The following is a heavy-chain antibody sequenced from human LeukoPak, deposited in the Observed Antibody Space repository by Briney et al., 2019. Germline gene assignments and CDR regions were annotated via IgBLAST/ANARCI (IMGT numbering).Heavy chain of an antibody. CDR2: ISYDGSNK. CDR1: GFTFSSYG. D-gene: IGHD1-26*01. Sequence: GGSLRLSCAASGFTFSSYGMHWVRQAPGKGLEWVAVISYDGSNKYYADSVKGRFTIPRDNSKNTLYLQMNSLRSEDTAVYYCARDNSVGNYAWWFDPWGQGTLVTVSS. J-gene: IGHJ5*02. V-gene: IGHV3-30*03. CDR3: ARDNSVGNYAWWFDP.